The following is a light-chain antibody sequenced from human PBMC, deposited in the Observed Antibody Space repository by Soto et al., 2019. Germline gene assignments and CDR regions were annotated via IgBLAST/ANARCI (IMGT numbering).Light chain of an antibody. V-gene: IGLV1-51*01. CDR3: GAWDDSLSGAV. Sequence: QSVLSQPPSVSAAPGQKVTISCSGSSSNIGIKEVSWYQQFPGTAPKVLIYDNDVRPSGIPDRFSGSKSGTSATLGITGLQSGDVADYYCGAWDDSLSGAVFGGGTKLTVL. CDR1: SSNIGIKE. J-gene: IGLJ2*01. CDR2: DND.